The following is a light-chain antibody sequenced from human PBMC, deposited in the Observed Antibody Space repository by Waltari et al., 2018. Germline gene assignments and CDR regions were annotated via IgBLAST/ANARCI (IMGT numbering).Light chain of an antibody. V-gene: IGLV6-57*01. CDR1: SGSLASHY. CDR2: EDN. Sequence: NFMLTQPHSVSESPGKTVTISCTPSSGSLASHYVQWYQQRPGSSPTTVIYEDNQRPSGVPDRFSGSIDSSSNSASLTISGLKTEDEADYYCQSYDSSNLVFGGGTKLTVL. CDR3: QSYDSSNLV. J-gene: IGLJ3*02.